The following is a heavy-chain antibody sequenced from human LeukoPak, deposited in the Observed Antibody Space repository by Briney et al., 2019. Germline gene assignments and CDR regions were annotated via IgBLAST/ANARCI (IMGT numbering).Heavy chain of an antibody. CDR2: IYYSGST. CDR3: ARGGKTQFQH. D-gene: IGHD3-16*01. Sequence: SETLSLTCTVSGGSIGSGGYYWSWIRQHPGKGLEWIGYIYYSGSTYYNPSLKSRVTISVDTSKNQFSLKLSSVTAADTAVYYCARGGKTQFQHWGQGTLSPSPQ. CDR1: GGSIGSGGYY. J-gene: IGHJ1*01. V-gene: IGHV4-31*03.